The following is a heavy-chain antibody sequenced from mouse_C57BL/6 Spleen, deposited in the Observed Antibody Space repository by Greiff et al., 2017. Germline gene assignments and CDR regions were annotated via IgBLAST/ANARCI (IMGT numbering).Heavy chain of an antibody. CDR1: GYAFSSYW. J-gene: IGHJ2*01. CDR3: ARSGTTVVPYFDY. V-gene: IGHV1-80*01. CDR2: IYPGDGDT. Sequence: VQLQQSGAELVKPGASVKISCKASGYAFSSYWMNWVKQRPGQGLEWIGQIYPGDGDTNYNGKFKGKATLTADKSSSTAYMQLSSLTSEDSAVDFCARSGTTVVPYFDYWGQGTTLTVSS. D-gene: IGHD1-1*01.